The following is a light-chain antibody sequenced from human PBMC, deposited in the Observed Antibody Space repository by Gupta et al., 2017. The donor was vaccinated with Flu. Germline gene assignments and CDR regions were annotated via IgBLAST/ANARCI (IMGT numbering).Light chain of an antibody. CDR2: AAS. CDR3: QNDNISRRT. V-gene: IGKV1-27*01. CDR1: QDISNY. J-gene: IGKJ4*02. Sequence: DIQMTQSPSSLSASVGDRVTITCRASQDISNYLAWFQQKPGKVPKLLIYAASTLQSGVPSRFSGSGSGTDLALTISSLQSEDVATYYSQNDNISRRTFGEGTKVEIK.